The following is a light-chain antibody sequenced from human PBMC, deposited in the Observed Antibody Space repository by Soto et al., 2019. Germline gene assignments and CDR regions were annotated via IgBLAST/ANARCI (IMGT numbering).Light chain of an antibody. Sequence: EIVLTQSPGTLSLSPGERATLSCRASQSLSSSYLAWYQQKPGQAPRLLIYGASSRATGIPDRFSGSGSGTDFTLTISRLESEDFAVYYCQQYGSLPPITFGQGTRLEIK. V-gene: IGKV3-20*01. J-gene: IGKJ5*01. CDR3: QQYGSLPPIT. CDR1: QSLSSSY. CDR2: GAS.